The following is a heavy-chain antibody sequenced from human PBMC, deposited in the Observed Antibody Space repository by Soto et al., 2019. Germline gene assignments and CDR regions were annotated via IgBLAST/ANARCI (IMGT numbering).Heavy chain of an antibody. Sequence: SETLSLTCAVSGGSISSSNWWSWVRQPPGKGLEWIGEIYHSGSTNYNPSLKSRVTISVDTSKNQLSLKLSSLTAADTAVYYCPSLLSIVRATGDAFDIWGQGTMVTVSS. CDR3: PSLLSIVRATGDAFDI. CDR1: GGSISSSNW. J-gene: IGHJ3*02. D-gene: IGHD1-26*01. CDR2: IYHSGST. V-gene: IGHV4-4*02.